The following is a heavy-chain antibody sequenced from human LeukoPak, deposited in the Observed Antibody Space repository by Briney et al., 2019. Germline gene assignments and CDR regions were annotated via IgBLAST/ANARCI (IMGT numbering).Heavy chain of an antibody. V-gene: IGHV3-23*01. CDR2: ISGSGGST. J-gene: IGHJ4*02. Sequence: QPGGSLRLSCAASGFTFSSYAMSWVRQAPGKGLEWVSAISGSGGSTYYADSVKGRFTISRDNSKNTLYLQMNTLRADDTAVYYCASELKVAGATTGFDYWGQGTLVTVSS. CDR3: ASELKVAGATTGFDY. CDR1: GFTFSSYA. D-gene: IGHD1-26*01.